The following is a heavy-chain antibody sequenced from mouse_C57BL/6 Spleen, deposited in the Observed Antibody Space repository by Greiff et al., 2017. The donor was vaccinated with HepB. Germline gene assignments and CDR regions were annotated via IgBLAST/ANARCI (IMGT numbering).Heavy chain of an antibody. D-gene: IGHD4-1*01. CDR2: IYPGSGNT. Sequence: QVQLKESGPELVKPGASVKISCKASGYSLTSYYIHWVKQRPGQGLEWIGWIYPGSGNTKYNEKFKGKATLTADTSSSTAYMQLSSLTSEDSAVYYCAAWEGKREYAMDYWGQGTSVTVSS. V-gene: IGHV1-66*01. CDR1: GYSLTSYY. J-gene: IGHJ4*01. CDR3: AAWEGKREYAMDY.